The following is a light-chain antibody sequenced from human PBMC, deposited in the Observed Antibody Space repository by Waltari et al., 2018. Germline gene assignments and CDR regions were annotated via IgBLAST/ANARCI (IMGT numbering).Light chain of an antibody. CDR2: GAY. V-gene: IGKV3-11*01. CDR3: QQRHNCPDT. Sequence: EIVMTQSPATLSLSPGERAPLSCRASQSVSSDLAWYQQKPGQAPRLLIDGAYNRATGIPARFSGSGSGTDFTLTISGLEPEDCAVYYCQQRHNCPDTFGGGTKVEIK. CDR1: QSVSSD. J-gene: IGKJ4*01.